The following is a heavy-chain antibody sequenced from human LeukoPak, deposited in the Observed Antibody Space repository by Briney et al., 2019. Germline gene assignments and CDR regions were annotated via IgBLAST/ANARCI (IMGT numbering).Heavy chain of an antibody. Sequence: GGSLRLSCAGSGFTFSNYAMMWVRQAPGKGPQWVSGIRDSGGSTYYADSVKGRFTVSRDNSRDTLYLQMNNLRAEDTAIYYCAKDKSSSWYGDFDYWGQGTLVTVSS. CDR3: AKDKSSSWYGDFDY. J-gene: IGHJ4*02. V-gene: IGHV3-23*01. CDR1: GFTFSNYA. CDR2: IRDSGGST. D-gene: IGHD6-13*01.